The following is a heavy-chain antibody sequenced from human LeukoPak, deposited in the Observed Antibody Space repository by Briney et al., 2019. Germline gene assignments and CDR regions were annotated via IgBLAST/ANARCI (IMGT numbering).Heavy chain of an antibody. V-gene: IGHV4-39*07. Sequence: SETLSLTCTVSGGSISSSGYYWGWIRQPPGKGLEWIGSIYYSGNTYYNPSLKSRVTISRDTSKNQFSLRLSSVTAADTAVYYCARGRQQLAGGYYYYGMDVWGQGTTVTVSS. CDR2: IYYSGNT. J-gene: IGHJ6*02. D-gene: IGHD6-13*01. CDR3: ARGRQQLAGGYYYYGMDV. CDR1: GGSISSSGYY.